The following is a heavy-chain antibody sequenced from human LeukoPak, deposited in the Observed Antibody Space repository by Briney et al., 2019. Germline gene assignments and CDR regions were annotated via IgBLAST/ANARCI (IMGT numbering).Heavy chain of an antibody. CDR1: GFTFSSYA. Sequence: GRSLRLSCAASGFTFSSYAMHWVRQAPGKGLEWVAVISYDGSNKYYADSVKGRFTISRDNSKNTLYLQMNSLRAEDTAVYYCAREVYSSGWKPPGAFDIWGQGTMVTVSS. D-gene: IGHD6-19*01. CDR2: ISYDGSNK. J-gene: IGHJ3*02. V-gene: IGHV3-30-3*01. CDR3: AREVYSSGWKPPGAFDI.